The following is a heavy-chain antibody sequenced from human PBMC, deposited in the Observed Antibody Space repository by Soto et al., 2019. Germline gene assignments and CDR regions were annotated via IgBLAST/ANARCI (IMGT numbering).Heavy chain of an antibody. V-gene: IGHV3-15*01. CDR2: IKTKTYDETT. CDR1: GVSLSNAW. D-gene: IGHD3-10*01. Sequence: EVQLVESGGGLVKPGGSLRLSCAASGVSLSNAWMNWVHQAPGKGLEWVARIKTKTYDETTDYAAAVKGRFTISRDDSRDTLTLQMNSLNTEDTAVYCCTPDLYGQAGHYYGMDVWGPGMTVTVSS. CDR3: TPDLYGQAGHYYGMDV. J-gene: IGHJ6*02.